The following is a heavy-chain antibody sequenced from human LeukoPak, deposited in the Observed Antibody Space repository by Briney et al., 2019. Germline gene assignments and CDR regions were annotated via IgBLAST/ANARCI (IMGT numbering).Heavy chain of an antibody. V-gene: IGHV3-30*18. CDR3: AKDTKDY. CDR1: GFSFSSDG. J-gene: IGHJ4*02. CDR2: ISYNGSNK. D-gene: IGHD2-8*01. Sequence: GGSMRPSCAASGFSFSSDGMHWVRQVPGKGMEWVAVISYNGSNKYYPDSGKGRFTISRDNSKNTLYLQMNSLRAEDTAVYYCAKDTKDYWGQGTLVTVSS.